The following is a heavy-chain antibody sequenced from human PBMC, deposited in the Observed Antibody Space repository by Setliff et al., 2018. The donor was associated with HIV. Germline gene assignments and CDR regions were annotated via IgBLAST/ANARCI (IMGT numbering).Heavy chain of an antibody. CDR1: GFTFSSYE. V-gene: IGHV3-48*03. J-gene: IGHJ6*02. CDR2: ISSSGSTI. Sequence: GGSLRLSCAASGFTFSSYEMNWVRQAPGKGLEWVSYISSSGSTIYYADSVKGRFTISRDNAKNTLYLQMNSLRAEDTAVYYCARVRQDFYLAMDVWGQGTTVTVSS. CDR3: ARVRQDFYLAMDV.